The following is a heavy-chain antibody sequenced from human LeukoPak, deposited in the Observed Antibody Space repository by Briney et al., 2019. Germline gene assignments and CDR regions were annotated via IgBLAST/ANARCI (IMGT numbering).Heavy chain of an antibody. J-gene: IGHJ4*02. D-gene: IGHD2-2*02. CDR3: ARDSGYCSSTSCYTGYFDY. Sequence: ASVKVSCTASGYTFTSYYMHWVRQAPGQGLEWMGIINPSGGSTSYAQKFQGRVTMTRDTSTSTVYMELSSLRSEDTAVYYCARDSGYCSSTSCYTGYFDYWGQGTLVTVSS. CDR2: INPSGGST. V-gene: IGHV1-46*01. CDR1: GYTFTSYY.